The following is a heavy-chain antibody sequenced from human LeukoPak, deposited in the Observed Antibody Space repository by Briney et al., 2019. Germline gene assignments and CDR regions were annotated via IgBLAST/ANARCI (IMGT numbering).Heavy chain of an antibody. CDR2: IYYSGST. CDR1: GGSISSSSYY. J-gene: IGHJ4*02. D-gene: IGHD3-3*01. V-gene: IGHV4-39*01. CDR3: ARHRVGYDFWSGYFDY. Sequence: PSETLSLTCTVSGGSISSSSYYWGWIRQPPGKGLEWIGSIYYSGSTYYNPSLKSRVTISVDMSKNQFSLKLSSVTAADTAAYYCARHRVGYDFWSGYFDYWGQGILVTVSS.